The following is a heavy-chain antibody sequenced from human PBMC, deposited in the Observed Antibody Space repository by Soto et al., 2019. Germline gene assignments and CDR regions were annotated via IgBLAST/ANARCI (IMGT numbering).Heavy chain of an antibody. J-gene: IGHJ5*02. CDR1: GGSISSGGYS. D-gene: IGHD3-3*01. Sequence: QLQLQESGSGLVKPSQTLSLTCAVSGGSISSGGYSWSWIRQPPGKGLEWIGYIYHSGSTYYNPYLTSRVTISVDRSKNQFSLKLSSVTAADTAVYYCARGGDYDFWSGYYTGWFDPWGQGTLVTVSS. CDR3: ARGGDYDFWSGYYTGWFDP. CDR2: IYHSGST. V-gene: IGHV4-30-2*01.